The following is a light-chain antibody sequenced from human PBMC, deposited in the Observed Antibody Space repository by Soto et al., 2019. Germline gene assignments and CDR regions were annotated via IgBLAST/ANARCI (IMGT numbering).Light chain of an antibody. CDR1: QDISND. J-gene: IGKJ4*01. Sequence: AIQMTQSPSSLSASVGERVTIICRASQDISNDLGWYQQKPGRAPKVLIYDATSLQSGVPSRFSGSGSGTDFTLTISSLQPEDFATYYCLQDHNYPLTFGGGTKVEIK. CDR3: LQDHNYPLT. V-gene: IGKV1-6*01. CDR2: DAT.